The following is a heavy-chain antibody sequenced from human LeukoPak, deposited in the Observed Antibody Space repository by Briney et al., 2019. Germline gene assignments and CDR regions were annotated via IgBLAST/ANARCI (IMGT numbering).Heavy chain of an antibody. J-gene: IGHJ4*02. D-gene: IGHD3-22*01. CDR2: IYPGDSDT. V-gene: IGHV5-51*01. CDR3: ATISGSIPDF. CDR1: GGTISSYY. Sequence: ETLSLTCTVSGGTISSYYWSWIRQPPGKGLEWMGIIYPGDSDTRYSPSFQGQVTISADKSITTAYLQWSSLKASDTAMYYCATISGSIPDFWGQGTLVTVSS.